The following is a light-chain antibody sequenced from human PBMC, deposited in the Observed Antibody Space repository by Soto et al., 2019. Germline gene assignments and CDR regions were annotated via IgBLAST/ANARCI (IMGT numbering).Light chain of an antibody. Sequence: VLTQPPSASGTPGQRVTISCSGSSSNIGSNTVNWYQQLPGTAPKLLIYRNNQRPSGVPDRFSGSKSGTSASLAISGLQSEDEADYYCVAWDDSLNGYVFGTGTKVTVL. V-gene: IGLV1-44*01. CDR3: VAWDDSLNGYV. J-gene: IGLJ1*01. CDR1: SSNIGSNT. CDR2: RNN.